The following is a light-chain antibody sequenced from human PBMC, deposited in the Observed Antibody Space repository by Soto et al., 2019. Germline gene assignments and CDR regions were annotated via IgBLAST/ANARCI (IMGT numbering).Light chain of an antibody. J-gene: IGKJ1*01. CDR3: QQYVSSPWA. CDR2: GAS. Sequence: EIVLAQSPGTLYLSPGERATLSCRASQSVTNSFLAWYQQKPGQAPRLLIYGASRRATGIPDRFTGSGSGTDFTRTIIRLEPEDFAVYYCQQYVSSPWAFGQGTKVEI. V-gene: IGKV3-20*01. CDR1: QSVTNSF.